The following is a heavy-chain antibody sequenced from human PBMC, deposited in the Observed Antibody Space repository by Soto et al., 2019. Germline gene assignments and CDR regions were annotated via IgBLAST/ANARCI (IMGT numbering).Heavy chain of an antibody. Sequence: QVQLVQSGAEVKKPGSSVKVSCKASGGTFSSYAISWVRQAPGQGLEWMGGIIPIFGTANYAQKFQGRVTITANESTSTAYMELSSLRSEDTAVYYCARVWCSGGSCYSVEGYYYYGMDVWGQGPTVTVSS. J-gene: IGHJ6*02. V-gene: IGHV1-69*01. CDR2: IIPIFGTA. D-gene: IGHD2-15*01. CDR3: ARVWCSGGSCYSVEGYYYYGMDV. CDR1: GGTFSSYA.